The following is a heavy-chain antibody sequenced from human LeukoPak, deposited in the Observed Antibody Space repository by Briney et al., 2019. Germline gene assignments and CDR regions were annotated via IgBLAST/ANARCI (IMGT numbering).Heavy chain of an antibody. J-gene: IGHJ4*02. CDR2: INHSGST. Sequence: SETLSLTCAVYGGSFSGYYWSWIRQPPGKGLEWIGEINHSGSTNYNPSLKSRVTISVDTSKNQFSLKLSSVTAADTAVYYCARESYGSGSYYSLDYWGQGTLVTVSS. V-gene: IGHV4-34*01. D-gene: IGHD3-10*01. CDR1: GGSFSGYY. CDR3: ARESYGSGSYYSLDY.